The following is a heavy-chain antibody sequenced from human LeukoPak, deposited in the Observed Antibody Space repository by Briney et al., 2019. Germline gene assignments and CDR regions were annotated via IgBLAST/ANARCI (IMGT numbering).Heavy chain of an antibody. CDR2: IYYSGST. CDR3: ARDRRDVVRGVINSCGMDV. Sequence: SETLSLTCTVSGGSVSSASHYWSWIRQPPGAGLEWIGYIYYSGSTNYNPSLKSRVTISVDTSKNQFSLKVSSVTAADTAVYYCARDRRDVVRGVINSCGMDVWGQGTTVTVSS. CDR1: GGSVSSASHY. V-gene: IGHV4-61*01. J-gene: IGHJ6*02. D-gene: IGHD3-10*01.